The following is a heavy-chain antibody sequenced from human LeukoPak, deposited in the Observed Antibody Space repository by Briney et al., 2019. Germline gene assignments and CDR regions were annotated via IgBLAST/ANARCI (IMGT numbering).Heavy chain of an antibody. J-gene: IGHJ4*02. V-gene: IGHV4-4*02. CDR3: ASEEMKGTMVLGVIMI. Sequence: SGTLSLTCAVSGGSISSSNWWSWVRPPPGKGLEWIGEIYHSGSTNYNPSLKSRVTISVDKSKNQFSLKLSSVTAADTAVYYCASEEMKGTMVLGVIMIWGQGTLVTVSS. D-gene: IGHD3-10*01. CDR1: GGSISSSNW. CDR2: IYHSGST.